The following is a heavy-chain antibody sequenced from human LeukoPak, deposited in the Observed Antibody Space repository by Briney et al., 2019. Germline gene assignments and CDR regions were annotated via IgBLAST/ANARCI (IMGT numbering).Heavy chain of an antibody. J-gene: IGHJ5*02. CDR2: INQHGGDI. V-gene: IGHV3-7*01. CDR1: GFTFSTST. Sequence: GGSLRLSCEASGFTFSTSTMHWVRQAPGKGLEWVANINQHGGDIHYVDSVKGRFTISRDNSKNTLYLQMNSLRAEDTAVYYCARARQLVVNGFDPWGQGTLVTVSS. D-gene: IGHD6-13*01. CDR3: ARARQLVVNGFDP.